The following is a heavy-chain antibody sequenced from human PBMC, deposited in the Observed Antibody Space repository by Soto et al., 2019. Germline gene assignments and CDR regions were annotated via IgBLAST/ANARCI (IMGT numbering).Heavy chain of an antibody. D-gene: IGHD6-19*01. CDR3: AKIAVAGGTLYPFDY. J-gene: IGHJ4*02. CDR2: IYPGDSDT. CDR1: GYNFTKYC. Sequence: GESLNICCKGSGYNFTKYCIGWVGQMPGKGLEWMGIIYPGDSDTKYGPSFQGQVTISVDKSISTAYLQWNSLKASDTAMYYCAKIAVAGGTLYPFDYWGQGTLVTVSS. V-gene: IGHV5-51*01.